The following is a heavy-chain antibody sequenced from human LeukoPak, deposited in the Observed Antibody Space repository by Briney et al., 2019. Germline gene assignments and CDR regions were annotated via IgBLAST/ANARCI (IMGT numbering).Heavy chain of an antibody. V-gene: IGHV4-59*08. CDR2: IYYSGST. Sequence: SETLSLTCTVSGGSISSYYWSWIRQPPGKGLEWIGYIYYSGSTYYNPSLKSRVTISVDTSKNQFSLKLSSVTAADTAVYYCARVGYDSSGPMFDPWGQGTLVTVSS. CDR3: ARVGYDSSGPMFDP. J-gene: IGHJ5*02. D-gene: IGHD3-22*01. CDR1: GGSISSYY.